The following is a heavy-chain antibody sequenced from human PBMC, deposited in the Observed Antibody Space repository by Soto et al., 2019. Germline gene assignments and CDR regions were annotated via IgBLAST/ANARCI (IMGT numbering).Heavy chain of an antibody. Sequence: RRLSCAASGFTFSSYAMSWVRQAPGKGLEWLAGITFRGDNTYYADSVKGRFTLSRDNSRNRLDLQMNSLKVEDTALYYCAKLGTMGVFDNWGQGTLVTVYS. V-gene: IGHV3-23*01. J-gene: IGHJ4*02. D-gene: IGHD1-26*01. CDR2: ITFRGDNT. CDR3: AKLGTMGVFDN. CDR1: GFTFSSYA.